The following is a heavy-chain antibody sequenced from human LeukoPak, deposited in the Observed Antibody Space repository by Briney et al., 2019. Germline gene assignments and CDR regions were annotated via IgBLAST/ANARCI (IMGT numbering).Heavy chain of an antibody. V-gene: IGHV1-18*01. D-gene: IGHD4-17*01. J-gene: IGHJ4*02. CDR2: ISAYNGNT. CDR1: GYTFTSYG. CDR3: AREGRDYGDYY. Sequence: GASVKVSCTASGYTFTSYGISWVRQAPGQGLEWMGWISAYNGNTNYAQKLQGRITMTTDTSTSTAYMELRGLTSDDTAVYYCAREGRDYGDYYWGQGTLVTVSS.